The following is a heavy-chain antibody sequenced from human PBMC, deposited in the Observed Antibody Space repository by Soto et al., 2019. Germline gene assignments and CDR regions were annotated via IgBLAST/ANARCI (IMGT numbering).Heavy chain of an antibody. Sequence: PGESLKISCKGSGYSFISYWIGWVRQMPGKGLEWMRIIYPGDSDTRYSPSFQGQVTISADNSKNTLYLQMNSLRAEDTAVYYCAKAACGGDCYPHHDAFDIWGQGTMVTVSS. CDR2: IYPGDSDT. D-gene: IGHD2-21*02. J-gene: IGHJ3*02. CDR3: AKAACGGDCYPHHDAFDI. V-gene: IGHV5-51*01. CDR1: GYSFISYW.